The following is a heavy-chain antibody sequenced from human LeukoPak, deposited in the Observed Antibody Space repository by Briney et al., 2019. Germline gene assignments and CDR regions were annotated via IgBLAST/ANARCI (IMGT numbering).Heavy chain of an antibody. Sequence: GRSLRLSCAASGYTFSSHGLTWVRQAPGKGLEWVSTINGAGDNTYYAETVKGRFTISRDNSKNTLYLQMHSLRAEDTAIYYCAKVSACYGCYLDYWGQGTLVTVS. CDR1: GYTFSSHG. CDR3: AKVSACYGCYLDY. V-gene: IGHV3-23*01. CDR2: INGAGDNT. J-gene: IGHJ4*02. D-gene: IGHD3-16*01.